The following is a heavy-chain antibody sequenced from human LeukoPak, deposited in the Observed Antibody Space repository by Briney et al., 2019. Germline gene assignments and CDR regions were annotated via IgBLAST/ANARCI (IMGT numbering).Heavy chain of an antibody. CDR2: ISGSGGTT. CDR1: EFTFSSYA. Sequence: GGSLRLSCAASEFTFSSYAMSWVRQAPGKGLEWVSSISGSGGTTYYADSVRGRFTISRDNSKNTLYLQMNSLRAEDTAVYYCARSIAAAVRDWFDPWGQGTLVTVSS. J-gene: IGHJ5*02. V-gene: IGHV3-23*01. D-gene: IGHD6-13*01. CDR3: ARSIAAAVRDWFDP.